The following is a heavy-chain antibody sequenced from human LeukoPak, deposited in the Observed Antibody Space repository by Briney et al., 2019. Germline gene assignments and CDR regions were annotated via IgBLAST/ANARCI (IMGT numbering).Heavy chain of an antibody. CDR1: GDSLTSISHY. V-gene: IGHV4-39*01. J-gene: IGHJ3*02. CDR2: LHHTGRN. D-gene: IGHD2-21*02. Sequence: PSETLSLTCTVSGDSLTSISHYWGWIRQPPGKRLQWVASLHHTGRNYSNAALKSRVSISMDTAKSQFSLKVNSVTAADSGVYYCVAEMTASAAFDIWGKGTMVAVSS. CDR3: VAEMTASAAFDI.